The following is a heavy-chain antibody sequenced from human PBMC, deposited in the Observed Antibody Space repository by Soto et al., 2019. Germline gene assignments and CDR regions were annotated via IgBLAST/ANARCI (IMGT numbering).Heavy chain of an antibody. CDR3: ARDLAYSSSPNWFDP. CDR2: IIPIFGTA. V-gene: IGHV1-69*06. J-gene: IGHJ5*02. CDR1: GGTFSSYA. Sequence: QVQLVQSGAEVKKPGYSVKVSCKASGGTFSSYAISWVRQAPGQGLEWMGGIIPIFGTANYAQKFQGRVTITADKSTSTAYMELSSLRSEVTAVYHCARDLAYSSSPNWFDPWGQETLVTVSS. D-gene: IGHD6-6*01.